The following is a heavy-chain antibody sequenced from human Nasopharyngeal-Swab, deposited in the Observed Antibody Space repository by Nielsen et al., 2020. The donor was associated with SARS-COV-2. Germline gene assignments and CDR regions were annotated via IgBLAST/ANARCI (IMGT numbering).Heavy chain of an antibody. V-gene: IGHV3-13*01. CDR1: GFTFSSYD. D-gene: IGHD5-12*01. CDR2: IGTAGDT. CDR3: AGGSGYDTFDY. Sequence: GESLKISCAASGFTFSSYDMHWVRQATGKGLEWVSAIGTAGDTYYPGSVKGRFTISRENAKNSLYLQMNSLRAEDTAVYYCAGGSGYDTFDYWGQGTLVTVSS. J-gene: IGHJ4*02.